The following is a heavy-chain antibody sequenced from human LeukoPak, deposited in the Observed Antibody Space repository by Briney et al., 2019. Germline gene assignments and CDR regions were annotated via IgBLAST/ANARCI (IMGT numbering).Heavy chain of an antibody. Sequence: SETLSLTCTVSGGSASSYYWSWVRQPPGQGLEWIGYVYYGGTTSYSPSLKSRVTMSIDRSKNQFSLTLFSVTAADTAIYYCARDCTGGSCYPPSDAFDIWGQGTKVTVSS. D-gene: IGHD2-15*01. J-gene: IGHJ3*02. CDR3: ARDCTGGSCYPPSDAFDI. CDR2: VYYGGTT. V-gene: IGHV4-59*02. CDR1: GGSASSYY.